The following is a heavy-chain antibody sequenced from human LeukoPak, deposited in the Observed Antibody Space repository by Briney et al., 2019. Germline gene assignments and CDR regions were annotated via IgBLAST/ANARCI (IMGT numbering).Heavy chain of an antibody. CDR3: AAGGFLEWPTIDY. CDR2: IYSGGST. D-gene: IGHD3-3*01. Sequence: GGSLRLSCAASGFTFSSYAVSWVRQAPGKGLEWVSVIYSGGSTYYADSVKGRFTISRDNSKNTLYLQMNSLRAEDTAVYYCAAGGFLEWPTIDYWGQGTLVTVSS. CDR1: GFTFSSYA. J-gene: IGHJ4*02. V-gene: IGHV3-66*01.